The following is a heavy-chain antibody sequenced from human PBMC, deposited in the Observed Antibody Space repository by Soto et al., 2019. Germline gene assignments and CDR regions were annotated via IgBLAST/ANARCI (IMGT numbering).Heavy chain of an antibody. J-gene: IGHJ5*02. Sequence: ASVKVSCKASGYTFTSYGISWVRQAPGQGLDWMGWISAYNGNTNYAQKLQGRVTMTTDTSTSTAYMELRSLRSDDTAVYYCARDREDIVLVPAANNWFDPWGQGTLVTVSS. CDR2: ISAYNGNT. V-gene: IGHV1-18*01. CDR1: GYTFTSYG. D-gene: IGHD2-2*01. CDR3: ARDREDIVLVPAANNWFDP.